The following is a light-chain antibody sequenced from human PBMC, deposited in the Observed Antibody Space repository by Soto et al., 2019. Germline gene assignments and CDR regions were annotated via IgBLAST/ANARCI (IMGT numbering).Light chain of an antibody. Sequence: DIQMTPSPSSPSASVGDTVTITCQASQDIKKFLNWYLQKPGKAPKLLIYDASTLETGVPSRFSGSGSGTDFSFTISSLQPDDIATYFRQQYDDLPLTFGGGTKLEIK. J-gene: IGKJ4*01. CDR2: DAS. CDR1: QDIKKF. CDR3: QQYDDLPLT. V-gene: IGKV1-33*01.